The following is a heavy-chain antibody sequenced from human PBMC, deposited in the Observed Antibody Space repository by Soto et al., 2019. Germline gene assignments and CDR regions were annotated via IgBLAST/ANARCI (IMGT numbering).Heavy chain of an antibody. CDR2: FYWTNDK. J-gene: IGHJ4*02. CDR1: GISLTTSGVA. CDR3: AHRPTSTDDFDFDY. Sequence: QITLTEYGPTLVTPTQTLTLTYSFSGISLTTSGVAVGWFSQPPGKAPEWLALFYWTNDKRYSPSVRSRPTVTGDSYTNQVVLTLANVDPVDSGTYYCAHRPTSTDDFDFDYWGVGTLVTVSS. D-gene: IGHD2-21*02. V-gene: IGHV2-5*01.